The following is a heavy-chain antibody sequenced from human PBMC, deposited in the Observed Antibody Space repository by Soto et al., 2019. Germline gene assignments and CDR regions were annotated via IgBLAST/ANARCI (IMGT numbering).Heavy chain of an antibody. D-gene: IGHD6-6*01. V-gene: IGHV2-5*01. CDR2: IYWNDDK. Sequence: GLDLEWLALIYWNDDKRYSPSLKSRLTITKDTSKNQVVLTMTNMDPVDTATYYCAHTPTEYSSSSGTYFDYWGQGTLVTVSS. J-gene: IGHJ4*02. CDR3: AHTPTEYSSSSGTYFDY.